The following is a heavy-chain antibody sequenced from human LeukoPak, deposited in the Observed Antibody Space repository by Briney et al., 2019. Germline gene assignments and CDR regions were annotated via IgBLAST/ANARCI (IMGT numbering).Heavy chain of an antibody. CDR3: AKDQIGYCSGGSCYDFDY. CDR1: GFTFSTYA. J-gene: IGHJ4*02. Sequence: GGSLRLSCAASGFTFSTYAMSWVRQAPGKGLEWVSGISGSGDDTSYADSVKGRFTISRDKFKNTLYLQMNSLRAEDTAVYYCAKDQIGYCSGGSCYDFDYWGQGILVTVSS. CDR2: ISGSGDDT. V-gene: IGHV3-23*01. D-gene: IGHD2-15*01.